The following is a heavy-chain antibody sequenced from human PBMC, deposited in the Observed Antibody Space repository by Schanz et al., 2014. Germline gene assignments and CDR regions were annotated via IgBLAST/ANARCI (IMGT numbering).Heavy chain of an antibody. CDR3: ARDQSPYTNSSDVRYFDY. J-gene: IGHJ4*02. V-gene: IGHV1-46*01. CDR1: GYTFTTYY. D-gene: IGHD6-6*01. Sequence: QVQLLQSGAEVKKPGASMKVSCKASGYTFTTYYMLWVRQAPGQGLEWMGIINPSGGSTRYGQKFQGRITVTTDTSTSTVYLELSSLRSDDTAVYYCARDQSPYTNSSDVRYFDYWGQGSLATVSS. CDR2: INPSGGST.